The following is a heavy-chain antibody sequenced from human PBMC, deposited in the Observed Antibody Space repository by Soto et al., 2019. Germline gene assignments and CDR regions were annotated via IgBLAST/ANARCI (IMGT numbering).Heavy chain of an antibody. CDR2: IYPGDSDT. J-gene: IGHJ5*02. V-gene: IGHV5-51*01. Sequence: PGESLKIPCKGSGYSFTSYWIAWVRQMPGKGLECMGIIYPGDSDTRYSLSFEGQVTISADKSINTAYLQWSSLKASDSAMYYCARPFDTSGWYDHWGQGTLVTVSS. CDR3: ARPFDTSGWYDH. D-gene: IGHD6-19*01. CDR1: GYSFTSYW.